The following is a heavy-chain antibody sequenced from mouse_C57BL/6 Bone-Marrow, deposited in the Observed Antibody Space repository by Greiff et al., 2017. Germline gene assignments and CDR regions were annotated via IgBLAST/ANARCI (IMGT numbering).Heavy chain of an antibody. CDR2: IDPEDGDT. Sequence: VQLQQSGAELVKPGASVKLSCTASGFNIKDYYMHWVKQRTEQGLEWIGRIDPEDGDTKYAPKFQGKATITADTSSNTAYLQLRSLTSEDTAVYYCARSPSYDYGRSPCADWGQGSLVTVSA. D-gene: IGHD1-1*01. CDR3: ARSPSYDYGRSPCAD. J-gene: IGHJ3*01. V-gene: IGHV14-2*01. CDR1: GFNIKDYY.